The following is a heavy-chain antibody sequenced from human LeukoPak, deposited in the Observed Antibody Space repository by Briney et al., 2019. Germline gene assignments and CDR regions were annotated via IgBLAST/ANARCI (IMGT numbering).Heavy chain of an antibody. J-gene: IGHJ5*01. V-gene: IGHV3-21*01. CDR2: ISSSSNFI. D-gene: IGHD3-16*01. CDR1: GFNFEIYS. CDR3: AKYHATAAYYDANVALDS. Sequence: KHWGSLRLFCEASGFNFEIYSMNWVRQAPGKGLEWVSSISSSSNFIYYADSVKGRFTISRDNPRNSLFLQMNSLRAEDTAMYYCAKYHATAAYYDANVALDSWGQGTLVTVSS.